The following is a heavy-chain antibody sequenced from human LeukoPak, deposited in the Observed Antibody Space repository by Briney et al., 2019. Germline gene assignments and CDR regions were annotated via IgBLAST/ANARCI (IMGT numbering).Heavy chain of an antibody. CDR3: ARRSSGSRLDS. Sequence: PGGSLRLSCAASGFTFSTYWMHWVRQAPGKGLVWVSRINSDGSITYADSVKGRFTVSRDNAENTLYLQMNSLRAEDTALYYCARRSSGSRLDSWGQGTLVTVSS. J-gene: IGHJ5*01. CDR1: GFTFSTYW. V-gene: IGHV3-74*01. CDR2: INSDGSI. D-gene: IGHD3-22*01.